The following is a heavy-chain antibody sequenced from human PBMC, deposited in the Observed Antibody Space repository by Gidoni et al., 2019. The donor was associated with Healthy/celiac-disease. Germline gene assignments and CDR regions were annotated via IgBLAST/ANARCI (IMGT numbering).Heavy chain of an antibody. CDR2: IYYSGST. J-gene: IGHJ3*02. CDR3: ARTTPPYSSGWYARAEDAFDI. CDR1: GGSISSSSYY. V-gene: IGHV4-39*01. Sequence: QLQLQESGPGLVKPSETLSLTCTVSGGSISSSSYYWGWIRQPPGKGLEWIGSIYYSGSTYYNPSLKSRVTISVDTSKNQFSLKLSSVTAADTAVYYCARTTPPYSSGWYARAEDAFDIWGQGTMVTVSS. D-gene: IGHD6-19*01.